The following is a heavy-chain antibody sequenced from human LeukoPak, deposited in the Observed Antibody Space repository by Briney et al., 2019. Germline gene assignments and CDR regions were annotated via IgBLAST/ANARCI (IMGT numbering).Heavy chain of an antibody. V-gene: IGHV3-15*01. CDR1: GFTFSNAW. D-gene: IGHD2-15*01. CDR2: IKSKTDGGTT. Sequence: GGSLRLSCAASGFTFSNAWMSWVRQAPGKGLEWVGRIKSKTDGGTTDYAAPVKGRFTISRDDSKNTLYLQMNSLKTEDTAVYYCRGLGYCGGGSCYSRYFDYWGQGTLVTVSS. J-gene: IGHJ4*02. CDR3: RGLGYCGGGSCYSRYFDY.